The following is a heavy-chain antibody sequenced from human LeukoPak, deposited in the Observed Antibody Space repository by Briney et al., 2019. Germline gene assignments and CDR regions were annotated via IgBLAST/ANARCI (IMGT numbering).Heavy chain of an antibody. Sequence: GGSLRLSCAASGFTLSNYWMYWVRQAPGKGPVWVSRMNSDGQTTSYADSVKGRFTIYRDNDKNTLYLQLNSLRAEDTAVYYCARRADVTLVRGVAYGMDVWGQGTTVTVSS. CDR1: GFTLSNYW. CDR2: MNSDGQTT. D-gene: IGHD3-10*01. V-gene: IGHV3-74*01. J-gene: IGHJ6*02. CDR3: ARRADVTLVRGVAYGMDV.